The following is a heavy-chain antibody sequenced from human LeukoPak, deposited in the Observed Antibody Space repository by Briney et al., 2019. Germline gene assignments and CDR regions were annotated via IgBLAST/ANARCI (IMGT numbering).Heavy chain of an antibody. Sequence: SETLSLTCTVSGDSISSYYWSWIRQPPGKRLEWIGYIYYSGSTNYNPSLKSRVTISVDTSKNQFSLKLSSVTAADTAVYYCASAVSDSSGYYYVGYWGQGTLVTVSS. J-gene: IGHJ4*02. D-gene: IGHD3-22*01. CDR2: IYYSGST. V-gene: IGHV4-59*01. CDR1: GDSISSYY. CDR3: ASAVSDSSGYYYVGY.